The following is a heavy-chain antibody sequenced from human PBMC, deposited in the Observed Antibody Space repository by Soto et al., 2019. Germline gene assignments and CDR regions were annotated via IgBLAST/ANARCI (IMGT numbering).Heavy chain of an antibody. Sequence: QVQLVQSGAEVKKLGASVKVSCKASGYTFTAYYIHWVRQAPGQGLEWVGWINPNSGDTNYAQRFQGWVTMTGDTYVSTDYMDLTRLRSDDTAVYYGARGGYTYGYGLDYWGQGTLVTVSS. CDR3: ARGGYTYGYGLDY. CDR2: INPNSGDT. CDR1: GYTFTAYY. D-gene: IGHD5-18*01. V-gene: IGHV1-2*04. J-gene: IGHJ4*02.